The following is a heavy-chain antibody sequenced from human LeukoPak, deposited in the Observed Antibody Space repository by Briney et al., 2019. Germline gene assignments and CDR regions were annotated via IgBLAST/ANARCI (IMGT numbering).Heavy chain of an antibody. D-gene: IGHD5-18*01. J-gene: IGHJ4*02. CDR2: IKQDGSEK. CDR1: GFTFSSYW. Sequence: GGSLRLSCAASGFTFSSYWMSWDRQAPGKGLEWVANIKQDGSEKYYVDSVKGRFTISRDNAKNSLYLQMNSLRAEDTAVYYCARDKTGYSYGYFDYWGQGTLATVSS. CDR3: ARDKTGYSYGYFDY. V-gene: IGHV3-7*01.